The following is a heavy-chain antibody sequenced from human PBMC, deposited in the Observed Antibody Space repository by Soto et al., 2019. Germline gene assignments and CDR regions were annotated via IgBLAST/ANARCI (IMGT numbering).Heavy chain of an antibody. CDR3: ARGRYCSSTSCKHVHAFDI. V-gene: IGHV4-34*01. Sequence: SEALSPTCAVYGGSFSGYYWSWVRPPPVKVLEWIGEINHSGSTNYNPSLKSRVTISVDTSKNQFSLKLSSVTAADTAVYYCARGRYCSSTSCKHVHAFDIWGQGTMVTVSS. J-gene: IGHJ3*02. D-gene: IGHD2-2*01. CDR2: INHSGST. CDR1: GGSFSGYY.